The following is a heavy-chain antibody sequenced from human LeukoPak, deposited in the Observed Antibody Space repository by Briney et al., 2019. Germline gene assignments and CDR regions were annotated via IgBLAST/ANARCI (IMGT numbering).Heavy chain of an antibody. D-gene: IGHD1-26*01. J-gene: IGHJ3*02. CDR2: IYHSGST. Sequence: SETLSLTCSVSGGSVSSGSYYWSWIRQPPGKGLEWIGYIYHSGSTNYNPSLKSRVTISVDTSKNQFSLKLSSATAADTALYYCARVEHNAFDIWGQGTMATVSS. V-gene: IGHV4-61*01. CDR3: ARVEHNAFDI. CDR1: GGSVSSGSYY.